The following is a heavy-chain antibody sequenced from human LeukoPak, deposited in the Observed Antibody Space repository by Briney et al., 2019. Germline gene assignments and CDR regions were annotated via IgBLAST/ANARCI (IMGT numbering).Heavy chain of an antibody. CDR3: ARGADYDSSGYFDIDY. V-gene: IGHV3-33*01. D-gene: IGHD3-22*01. Sequence: GGSLRLSCAASGFTFSSYGMHWVRQAPGKGLEWVAVIWYDGSNKYYADSVKGRFTISRDNSRNTLYLQMNSLRAEDTAVYYCARGADYDSSGYFDIDYWGQGTLVTVSS. CDR1: GFTFSSYG. CDR2: IWYDGSNK. J-gene: IGHJ4*02.